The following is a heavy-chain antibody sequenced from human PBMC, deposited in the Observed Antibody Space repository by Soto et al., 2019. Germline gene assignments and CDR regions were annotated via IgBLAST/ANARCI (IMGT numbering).Heavy chain of an antibody. CDR1: GESFKDYY. D-gene: IGHD4-17*01. CDR2: INHSGST. J-gene: IGHJ5*02. V-gene: IGHV4-34*01. CDR3: ARGPYGDYVLGWFDP. Sequence: SETLSLTCAAYGESFKDYYWSWTRQPPGKGLEWIGEINHSGSTNYNPSLKSRVTISVDTSKNQFSLKLSSVTAADTAVYYCARGPYGDYVLGWFDPWGQGTLVTVSS.